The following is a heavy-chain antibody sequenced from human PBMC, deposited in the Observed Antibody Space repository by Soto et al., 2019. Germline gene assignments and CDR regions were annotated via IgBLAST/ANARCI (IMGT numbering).Heavy chain of an antibody. CDR1: GGSISSSSYY. CDR2: IYYSGST. CDR3: FRNVRGTGYFDY. Sequence: SETLSLTCTVSGGSISSSSYYWGWIRQPPGKGLEWIGSIYYSGSTYYNPSLKSRVTISVDTSKNQFSLKLSSVTAADTAVYYCFRNVRGTGYFDYWGQGTLVTVSS. J-gene: IGHJ4*02. D-gene: IGHD1-1*01. V-gene: IGHV4-39*01.